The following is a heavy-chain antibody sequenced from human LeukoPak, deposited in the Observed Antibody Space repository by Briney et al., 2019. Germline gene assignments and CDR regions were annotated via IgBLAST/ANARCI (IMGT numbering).Heavy chain of an antibody. J-gene: IGHJ4*02. Sequence: SETLSLTCTVSGGSISSYYWSWIRQPPGKGLEWIGYIYYSGSTNYNPSLKSRVTMSVDTSKNQFSLKLSSVTAADTAVYYCARGVSNYYDSSGYYLDYWGQGTLVTVSS. CDR1: GGSISSYY. V-gene: IGHV4-59*12. CDR3: ARGVSNYYDSSGYYLDY. D-gene: IGHD3-22*01. CDR2: IYYSGST.